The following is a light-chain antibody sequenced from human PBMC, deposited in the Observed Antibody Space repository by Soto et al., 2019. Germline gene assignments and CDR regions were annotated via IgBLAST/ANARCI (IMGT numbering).Light chain of an antibody. CDR3: EQSRSSAVR. Sequence: DIQMTQSPSSVSASVGDRVTITCLASQGINNCLAWYQQKPGKAPELLIYAVSYLQSGVPSRFSGSGSGTDFTITICSLQPEDFAPYICEQSRSSAVRVGGGTKVDIK. V-gene: IGKV1-12*01. CDR1: QGINNC. J-gene: IGKJ4*01. CDR2: AVS.